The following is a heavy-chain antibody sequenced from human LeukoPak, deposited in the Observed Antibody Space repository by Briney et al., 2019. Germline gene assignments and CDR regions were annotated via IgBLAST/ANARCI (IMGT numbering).Heavy chain of an antibody. D-gene: IGHD6-19*01. CDR2: ISGSGGST. CDR3: ARGLSVAGYYFDY. J-gene: IGHJ4*02. Sequence: PGGSLRLSCAASGFTFSSYAMSWVRQAPGKGLEWVSAISGSGGSTYYADSVKGRFTISRDNAKNSLYLQMNSLRAEDTAVYYCARGLSVAGYYFDYWGQGTLVTVSS. CDR1: GFTFSSYA. V-gene: IGHV3-23*01.